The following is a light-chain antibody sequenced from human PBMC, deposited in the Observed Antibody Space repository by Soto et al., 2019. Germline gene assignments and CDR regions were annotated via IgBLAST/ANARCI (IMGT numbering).Light chain of an antibody. CDR1: QGISSH. Sequence: DIQLTQSPSLLSASVGDRVTITCRASQGISSHLAWYQQKSGKAPKLLMYAASTFQSGVPSRFSGSGSGTEFTLPISSLQPEDFATYYCQQLNSYPLTFGGGTKVEIK. V-gene: IGKV1-9*01. CDR3: QQLNSYPLT. CDR2: AAS. J-gene: IGKJ4*01.